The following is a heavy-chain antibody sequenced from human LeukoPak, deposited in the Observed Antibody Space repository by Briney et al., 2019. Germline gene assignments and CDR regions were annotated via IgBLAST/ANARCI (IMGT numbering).Heavy chain of an antibody. D-gene: IGHD3-22*01. CDR3: AREEYYYDSSGYYFDY. J-gene: IGHJ4*02. Sequence: ASVKVSCKASGYTFTGYYMHWVRQAPGQGLEWMGWINPNSGGTNYAQKFQGRVTMTRDTSTSTVYMELSSLRSEDTAVYYCAREEYYYDSSGYYFDYWGQGTLVTVSS. CDR1: GYTFTGYY. V-gene: IGHV1-2*02. CDR2: INPNSGGT.